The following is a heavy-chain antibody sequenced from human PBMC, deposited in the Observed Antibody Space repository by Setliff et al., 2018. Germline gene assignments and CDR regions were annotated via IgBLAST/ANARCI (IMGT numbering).Heavy chain of an antibody. CDR2: IHHSGYT. J-gene: IGHJ6*03. CDR1: GGSFSGYY. CDR3: ARGGGSVLPNYYYFNYMDV. Sequence: SETLSLTCAVYGGSFSGYYWSWIRQPPGKGLEWIGQIHHSGYTNYNQSLKSRVTLSVDTSKNQFSLQLTSVTAADTAIYYCARGGGSVLPNYYYFNYMDVWGKGTTVTVSS. V-gene: IGHV4-34*01. D-gene: IGHD2-15*01.